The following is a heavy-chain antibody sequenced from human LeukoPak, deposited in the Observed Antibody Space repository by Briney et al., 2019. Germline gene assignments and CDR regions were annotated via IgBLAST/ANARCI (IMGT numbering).Heavy chain of an antibody. CDR3: AKGYFDY. CDR1: GGSFSGYY. Sequence: PSETLSLTCAVYGGSFSGYYWSWIRQPPGKGLEWIGEINHSGSTNYNPSLKSRVTISVDTSKNQFSLKLSSVTAADTAVYYCAKGYFDYWGRGTLVTVSS. V-gene: IGHV4-34*01. J-gene: IGHJ4*02. CDR2: INHSGST.